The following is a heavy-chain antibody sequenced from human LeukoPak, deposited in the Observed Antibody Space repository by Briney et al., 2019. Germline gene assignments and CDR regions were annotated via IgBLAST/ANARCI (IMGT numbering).Heavy chain of an antibody. Sequence: PSETLSLTCTVSGGSISSYYWSWIRQPPGKGLEWIGYIYYSGSTNYNSSLRSRVTISVDTSKNQFSLKLRSVTAADTAVYYCARGISAYYDYNWFDSWGQGTLVTVSS. V-gene: IGHV4-59*01. CDR1: GGSISSYY. CDR2: IYYSGST. D-gene: IGHD5-12*01. J-gene: IGHJ5*01. CDR3: ARGISAYYDYNWFDS.